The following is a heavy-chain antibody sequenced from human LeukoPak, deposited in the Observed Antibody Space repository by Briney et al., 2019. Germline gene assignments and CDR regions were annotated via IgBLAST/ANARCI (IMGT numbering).Heavy chain of an antibody. CDR1: GGSISSYY. V-gene: IGHV4-4*07. Sequence: SETLSLTCTVSGGSISSYYWSWIRQPAGKGLEWIGRIYTSGSTNYNPSLKSRVTISVDTSKNQFSLKLSSVTAADTAVYYRAREGAPGVGATYRNWFDPWGQGTLVTVSS. CDR2: IYTSGST. CDR3: AREGAPGVGATYRNWFDP. D-gene: IGHD1-26*01. J-gene: IGHJ5*02.